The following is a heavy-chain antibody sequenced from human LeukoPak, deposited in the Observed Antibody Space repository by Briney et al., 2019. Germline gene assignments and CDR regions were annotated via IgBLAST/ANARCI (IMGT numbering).Heavy chain of an antibody. Sequence: PGGSLRLSCAATGLSVSSNFMSWVRQAPGKGLEWASVIYGGGSTYYADSVKGRFTISRDTSKNTLYLQMNSLRVEDTAVYYCASWPVGWYGEDSWGQGTLVTVSS. V-gene: IGHV3-53*01. CDR1: GLSVSSNF. J-gene: IGHJ4*02. D-gene: IGHD6-19*01. CDR2: IYGGGST. CDR3: ASWPVGWYGEDS.